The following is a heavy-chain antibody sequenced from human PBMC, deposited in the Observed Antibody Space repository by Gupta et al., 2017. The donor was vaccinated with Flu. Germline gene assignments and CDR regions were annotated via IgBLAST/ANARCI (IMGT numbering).Heavy chain of an antibody. J-gene: IGHJ6*02. V-gene: IGHV1-69-2*01. Sequence: EVQLVQSGAEVKKPGATVKISCTVSGYTFTDYYMHWVQQAPGKGFEWMGLVDPEDGETIYAEKFQGRVTITADTSTDTAYMELSSLRSEDTAVYYCATGPHYYYGSGSDYNSYYYYGMDVWGQGTTVTVSS. CDR2: VDPEDGET. D-gene: IGHD3-10*01. CDR3: ATGPHYYYGSGSDYNSYYYYGMDV. CDR1: GYTFTDYY.